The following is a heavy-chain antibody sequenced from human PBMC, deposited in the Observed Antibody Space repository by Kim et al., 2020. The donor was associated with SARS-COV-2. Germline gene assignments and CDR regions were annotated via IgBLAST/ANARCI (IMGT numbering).Heavy chain of an antibody. CDR3: ARGGSGLAVAGTGNAFDI. CDR1: GYTFTSYA. CDR2: INTNTGNP. D-gene: IGHD6-19*01. J-gene: IGHJ3*02. Sequence: ASVKVSCKASGYTFTSYAMNWVRPAPGQGLEWMGWINTNTGNPTYAQGFTGRFVFSLDTSVSTAYLQISSLKAEDTAVYYCARGGSGLAVAGTGNAFDIWGQGTMVTVSS. V-gene: IGHV7-4-1*02.